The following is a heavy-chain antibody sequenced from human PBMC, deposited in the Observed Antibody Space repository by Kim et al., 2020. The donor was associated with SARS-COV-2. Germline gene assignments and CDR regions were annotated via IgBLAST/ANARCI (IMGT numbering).Heavy chain of an antibody. Sequence: ASVKVSCKASGYTFTSYGISWVRQAPGQGLEWMGWISAYNGNTNYAQKLQGRVTMTTDTSTSTAYMELRSLRSDDTAVYYCAREASYDILTGSFDYWGQGTLVTVSS. V-gene: IGHV1-18*01. CDR3: AREASYDILTGSFDY. J-gene: IGHJ4*02. CDR2: ISAYNGNT. CDR1: GYTFTSYG. D-gene: IGHD3-9*01.